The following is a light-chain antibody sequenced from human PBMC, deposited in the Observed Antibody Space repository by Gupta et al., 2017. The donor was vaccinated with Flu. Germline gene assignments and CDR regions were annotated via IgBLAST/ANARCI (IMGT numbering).Light chain of an antibody. CDR3: QQSYSSPLT. V-gene: IGKV1-39*01. Sequence: MTQAPSSLSASVGDRVTITCRASQSISSYLNWYQQKPGKAPKLLIYAASSLQSGVPSRFSGSGSGTDFTLTISRLQPEDFAHYYCQQSYSSPLTFGGGTKVEIK. CDR1: QSISSY. CDR2: AAS. J-gene: IGKJ4*01.